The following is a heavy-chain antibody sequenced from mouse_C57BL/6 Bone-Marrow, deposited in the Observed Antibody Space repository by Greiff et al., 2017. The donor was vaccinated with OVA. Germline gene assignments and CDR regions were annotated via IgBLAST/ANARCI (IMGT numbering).Heavy chain of an antibody. CDR2: IDPEDGDT. J-gene: IGHJ3*01. D-gene: IGHD1-1*01. V-gene: IGHV14-1*01. Sequence: EVHLVESGAELVRPGASVKLSCTASGFNIKDYYMHWVKQRPEQGLEWIGRIDPEDGDTEYAPKFQGKATMTADTSSNTAYLQLSSLTSEDTAVYYCTPIYYYGSRVFAYWGQGTLVTVSA. CDR3: TPIYYYGSRVFAY. CDR1: GFNIKDYY.